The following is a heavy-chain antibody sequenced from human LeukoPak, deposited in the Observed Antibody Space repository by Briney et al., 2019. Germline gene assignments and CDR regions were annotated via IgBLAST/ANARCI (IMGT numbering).Heavy chain of an antibody. J-gene: IGHJ4*02. CDR1: GFTFDDYG. CDR3: AKAGHIGWDYFDY. CDR2: IGGRGDST. D-gene: IGHD3-16*01. Sequence: GGSLRLSCEASGFTFDDYGMNWVRQAPGKGLEWVSAIGGRGDSTYYADSVKGRFTISRDNSKNMLHLQMNSLRAEDTAVYYCAKAGHIGWDYFDYWGQGTLVTVSS. V-gene: IGHV3-23*01.